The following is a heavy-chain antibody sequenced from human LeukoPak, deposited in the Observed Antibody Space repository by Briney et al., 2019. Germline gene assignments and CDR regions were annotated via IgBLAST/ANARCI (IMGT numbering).Heavy chain of an antibody. Sequence: SETLSLTCTVSGGPISSYYWSWIRQPPGKGLEWIGYIYYSGNTNYNPSLKSRLTISVDTSKNQFFLNLSSVTAADTAVYYCAREARKAAAGNWFDPWGQGTLVTVSS. CDR2: IYYSGNT. CDR1: GGPISSYY. J-gene: IGHJ5*02. D-gene: IGHD6-13*01. CDR3: AREARKAAAGNWFDP. V-gene: IGHV4-59*01.